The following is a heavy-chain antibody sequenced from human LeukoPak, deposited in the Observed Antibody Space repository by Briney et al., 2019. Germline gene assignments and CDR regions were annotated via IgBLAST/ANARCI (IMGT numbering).Heavy chain of an antibody. V-gene: IGHV4-30-4*08. Sequence: SQTPSLTCTVSGGSISSGDYYWSWIRQPPGKGLEWIGYIYYSGSTYYNPSLKSRVTISVDTSKNQFSLKLSSVTAADTAVYYCARAPVGATRYFDYWGQGTLVTVSS. D-gene: IGHD1-26*01. CDR1: GGSISSGDYY. J-gene: IGHJ4*03. CDR2: IYYSGST. CDR3: ARAPVGATRYFDY.